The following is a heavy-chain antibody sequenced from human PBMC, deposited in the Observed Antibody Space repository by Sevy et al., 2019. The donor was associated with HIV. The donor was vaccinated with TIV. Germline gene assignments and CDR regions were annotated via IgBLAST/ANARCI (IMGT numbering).Heavy chain of an antibody. CDR1: GYTFTGYY. D-gene: IGHD5-12*01. J-gene: IGHJ6*02. Sequence: ASVKVSCKASGYTFTGYYMHWVRQAPGQGLGWMGRINPNSGGTNYAQKFQGRVTMTRDTSISTAYMELSRLRSDDTAVYYCAITKGYSGYDWSSYYYYYYGMDVWGQGTTVTVSS. CDR3: AITKGYSGYDWSSYYYYYYGMDV. CDR2: INPNSGGT. V-gene: IGHV1-2*06.